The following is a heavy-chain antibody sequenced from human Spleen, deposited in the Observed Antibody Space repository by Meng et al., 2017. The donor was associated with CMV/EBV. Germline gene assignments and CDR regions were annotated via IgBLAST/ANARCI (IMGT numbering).Heavy chain of an antibody. Sequence: SETLSLTCTVSGDSVSSATYYWTWIRQPPGKGLEWIGYIYYSGSTNYNPSLKSRVTISIDTSKNQFSLKLSSVTAADTAVYYCVRWGLNWFDPWGQGTLVTVSS. V-gene: IGHV4-61*01. D-gene: IGHD3-16*01. CDR3: VRWGLNWFDP. CDR2: IYYSGST. CDR1: GDSVSSATYY. J-gene: IGHJ5*02.